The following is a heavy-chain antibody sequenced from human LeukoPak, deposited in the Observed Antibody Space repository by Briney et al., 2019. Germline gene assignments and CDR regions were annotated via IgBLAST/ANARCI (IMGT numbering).Heavy chain of an antibody. CDR3: TRDGFSGAAFDY. CDR2: INPNSGGT. CDR1: GYTFTSYG. J-gene: IGHJ4*02. D-gene: IGHD3-10*01. Sequence: ASVKVSCKASGYTFTSYGISWVRQAPGQGLEWMGWINPNSGGTKYAQKFQGRVTMTRDTSITTAYMELSSLRSDDTALYYCTRDGFSGAAFDYWGQGTLVTVSS. V-gene: IGHV1-2*02.